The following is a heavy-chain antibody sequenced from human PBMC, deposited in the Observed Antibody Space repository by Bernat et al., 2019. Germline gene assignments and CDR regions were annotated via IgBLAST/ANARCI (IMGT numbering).Heavy chain of an antibody. Sequence: QVQLQESGPGLVKPSQTLSLTCTVSGGSISSGGYYWSWIRQHPGKGLEWIGYIYYSGSTYYNPSLKSRVTISVDTSKNQFSLKLSSVTAADTAVYYCARDSPLVVPAAMENYYYYYMDVWGKGTTVTVSS. CDR3: ARDSPLVVPAAMENYYYYYMDV. V-gene: IGHV4-31*03. CDR2: IYYSGST. J-gene: IGHJ6*03. CDR1: GGSISSGGYY. D-gene: IGHD2-2*01.